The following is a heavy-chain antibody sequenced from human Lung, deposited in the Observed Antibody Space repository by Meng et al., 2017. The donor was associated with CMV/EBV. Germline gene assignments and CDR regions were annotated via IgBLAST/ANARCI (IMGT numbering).Heavy chain of an antibody. CDR1: GGSFSGYY. Sequence: SETLSLXCAVYGGSFSGYYWSWIRQPPGKGLEWIGEINHSGRTNYNPSLKSRVTISVDTSKNQLSLKLSSVTAADTAVYYCARGGLRFLEYLNDHDDSGQGXLVTVSS. CDR2: INHSGRT. CDR3: ARGGLRFLEYLNDHDD. J-gene: IGHJ4*02. V-gene: IGHV4-34*01. D-gene: IGHD3-3*01.